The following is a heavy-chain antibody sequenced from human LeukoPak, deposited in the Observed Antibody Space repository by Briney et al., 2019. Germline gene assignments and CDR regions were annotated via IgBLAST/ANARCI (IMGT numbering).Heavy chain of an antibody. J-gene: IGHJ4*02. D-gene: IGHD2-21*01. CDR1: GFTFSSYV. Sequence: GGSLRLSCAASGFTFSSYVMSWVRQAPGKGLEWVAVIWYDGSNKYYADSVKGRFTISRGNSKNTLFLQINSLRAEDTAVYYCARGVVGLYAGFDYWGQGTLVTVSS. V-gene: IGHV3-33*08. CDR3: ARGVVGLYAGFDY. CDR2: IWYDGSNK.